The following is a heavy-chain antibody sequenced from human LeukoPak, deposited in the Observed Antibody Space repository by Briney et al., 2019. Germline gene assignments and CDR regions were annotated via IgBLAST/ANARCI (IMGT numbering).Heavy chain of an antibody. J-gene: IGHJ3*02. CDR1: GFTFSSYE. Sequence: AGGSLRLSCAASGFTFSSYEMNWVRQALGKWLEWVSYISSSGSTIYYADSVKGRFTISRDNAKNSLYLQMNSLRAEDTAVYYCARGDDILTGYEDAFDIWGQGTMVTVSS. V-gene: IGHV3-48*03. CDR2: ISSSGSTI. D-gene: IGHD3-9*01. CDR3: ARGDDILTGYEDAFDI.